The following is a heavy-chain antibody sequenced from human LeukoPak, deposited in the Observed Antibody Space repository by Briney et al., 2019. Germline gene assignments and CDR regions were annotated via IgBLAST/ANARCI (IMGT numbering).Heavy chain of an antibody. Sequence: PGGSLRLSCAASGFTFRVSWMSWVRQVPGQGLEWVAHINHEGGGIQYVDSVKGRFTISRDNAKGSVYLQMNSLGAEDKAIYHCATYINWVAGDVWGQGTTVIVSS. D-gene: IGHD1-1*01. J-gene: IGHJ6*02. CDR1: GFTFRVSW. CDR3: ATYINWVAGDV. CDR2: INHEGGGI. V-gene: IGHV3-7*01.